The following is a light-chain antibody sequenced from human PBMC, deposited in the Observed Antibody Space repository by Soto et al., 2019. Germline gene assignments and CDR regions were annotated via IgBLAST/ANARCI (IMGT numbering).Light chain of an antibody. V-gene: IGLV2-23*01. CDR3: CSYAGSSTYVV. CDR1: SSDVGSYNL. J-gene: IGLJ2*01. CDR2: EGS. Sequence: QSALTQPASVSGSPGQSITISCTGTSSDVGSYNLVSWYQQHPGKAPKLMIYEGSKRPSGVSNRFYGSKSGNTASLTISGLRSEDEADYYGCSYAGSSTYVVFGGVTKLTVL.